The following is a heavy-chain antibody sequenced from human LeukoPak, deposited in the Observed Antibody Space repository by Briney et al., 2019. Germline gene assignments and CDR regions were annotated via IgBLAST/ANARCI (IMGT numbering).Heavy chain of an antibody. CDR1: GGSFSGYY. J-gene: IGHJ4*02. Sequence: PSETLSLTCAVYGGSFSGYYWTWLRQPPGKGLEWIGEINHSGSTNYNPSLKSRVTILVDTSKNQFSLKLSSVTAADTAVYYCARSDYGDYEGQYYFDYWGQGTLVTVSS. V-gene: IGHV4-34*01. D-gene: IGHD4-17*01. CDR2: INHSGST. CDR3: ARSDYGDYEGQYYFDY.